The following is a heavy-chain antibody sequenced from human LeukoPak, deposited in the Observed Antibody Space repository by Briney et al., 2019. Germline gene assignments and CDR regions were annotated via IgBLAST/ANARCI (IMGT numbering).Heavy chain of an antibody. CDR3: ARLPGQVGTIFGVVLYNWFDP. V-gene: IGHV4-30-2*01. J-gene: IGHJ5*02. CDR2: IYHSGST. D-gene: IGHD3-3*01. Sequence: PSETLSLTCAVSGGSISSGGYSWSWIRQPPGKGLEWIGYIYHSGSTYYNPSLKSRVTISVDRSKNQFSLKLSSVTAADTAVYYCARLPGQVGTIFGVVLYNWFDPWGQGTLVTVSS. CDR1: GGSISSGGYS.